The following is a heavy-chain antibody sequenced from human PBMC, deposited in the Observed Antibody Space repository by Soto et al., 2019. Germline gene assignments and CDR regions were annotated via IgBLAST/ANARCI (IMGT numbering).Heavy chain of an antibody. D-gene: IGHD1-20*01. Sequence: ASVKVSCKASGYTFTSYGISWVRQAPGQGLEWMGWISAYNGNTNYAQKLQGRVTMTTDTSTSTAYMELRSLRSDDTAVYYCAREGRLVTYNWNLKAFDPWGQGTLVTVSS. J-gene: IGHJ5*02. CDR3: AREGRLVTYNWNLKAFDP. CDR1: GYTFTSYG. V-gene: IGHV1-18*01. CDR2: ISAYNGNT.